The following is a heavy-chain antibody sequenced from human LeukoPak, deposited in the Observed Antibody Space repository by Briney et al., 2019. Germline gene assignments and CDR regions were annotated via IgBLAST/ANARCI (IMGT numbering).Heavy chain of an antibody. V-gene: IGHV3-33*06. CDR3: AKDLAAGDAYYFDY. J-gene: IGHJ4*02. Sequence: TGGSLRLSCAASGFTFSSYGMHWVRQAPGKGLEWVAVIWYDGSNKYYADSVKGRFTTSRDNSKNTLYLQMNSLRAEDTAVYYCAKDLAAGDAYYFDYWGQGTLVTVSS. CDR1: GFTFSSYG. CDR2: IWYDGSNK. D-gene: IGHD6-13*01.